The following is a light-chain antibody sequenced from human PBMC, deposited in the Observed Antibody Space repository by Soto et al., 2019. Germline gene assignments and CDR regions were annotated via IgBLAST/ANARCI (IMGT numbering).Light chain of an antibody. CDR2: SNN. CDR1: SSNIGSKT. Sequence: QSVLTQPPSASGTPGQRVTISCSGSSSNIGSKTVNWYQQLPGTAPKLIIYSNNQRPSGVPDRFSGSKSGTSASLAISGLQSEDEVDYYCAAWDDSLNGVVFGGGTKVTVL. CDR3: AAWDDSLNGVV. V-gene: IGLV1-44*01. J-gene: IGLJ2*01.